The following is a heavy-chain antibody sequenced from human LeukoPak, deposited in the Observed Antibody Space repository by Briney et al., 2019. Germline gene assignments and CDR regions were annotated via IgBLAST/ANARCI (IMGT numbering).Heavy chain of an antibody. D-gene: IGHD5-18*01. V-gene: IGHV4-59*01. CDR2: IYYSGYT. Sequence: SETLSLTCTVSGDSMSSYYWSWIRQPPGKGLEWIGYIYYSGYTNYNPSLKSRVTISVDTSKNQFSLKMRSVTAADTAVYYCARDRRDTSMVWDYWGRGTLVTVSS. CDR1: GDSMSSYY. J-gene: IGHJ4*02. CDR3: ARDRRDTSMVWDY.